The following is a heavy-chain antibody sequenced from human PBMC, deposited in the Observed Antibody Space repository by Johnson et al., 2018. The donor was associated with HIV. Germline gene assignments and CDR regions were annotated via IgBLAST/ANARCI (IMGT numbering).Heavy chain of an antibody. CDR2: IKQDGSEK. CDR1: GFTFNSYW. CDR3: ARDLPGDSYDSSGYPRRHDACDI. J-gene: IGHJ3*02. Sequence: EQLVESGGGLVQPGGSLRLSCAASGFTFNSYWMSWVRQAPGKGLEWVANIKQDGSEKYYVDSVKGRFTISRDNAKNSLYLQMNSLRAEDTAVYYFARDLPGDSYDSSGYPRRHDACDIWGQGTMVTVSS. V-gene: IGHV3-7*03. D-gene: IGHD3-22*01.